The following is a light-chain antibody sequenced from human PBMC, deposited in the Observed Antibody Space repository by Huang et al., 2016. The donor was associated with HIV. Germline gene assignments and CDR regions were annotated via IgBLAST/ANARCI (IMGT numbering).Light chain of an antibody. CDR1: QSVGNY. J-gene: IGKJ4*01. CDR2: DKS. V-gene: IGKV3-11*01. CDR3: QQRSSGVT. Sequence: IVLTQSPATLSWYPGERVTLSCRASQSVGNYIAWYQQHPGQSPKLLIYDKSNRATGTPVRFSGSGSGTDFTLTISSLESEDFAVYYGQQRSSGVTFGGGTKVQVK.